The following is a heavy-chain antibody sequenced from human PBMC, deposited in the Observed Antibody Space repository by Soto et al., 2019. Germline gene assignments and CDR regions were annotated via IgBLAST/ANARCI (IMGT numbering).Heavy chain of an antibody. V-gene: IGHV3-74*01. J-gene: IGHJ5*02. CDR3: LRDGSGTYNNWFDP. CDR2: IKSDGSST. D-gene: IGHD3-10*01. CDR1: GFTFSSYW. Sequence: EVQLVESGGGSVQPGGSLRLSCAASGFTFSSYWMHWVRQAPGKGLVWVSRIKSDGSSTSYADSVKGRFTISRDNAQNPLFLHMNSRRAEDTAVYYCLRDGSGTYNNWFDPWGQGTLVTVSS.